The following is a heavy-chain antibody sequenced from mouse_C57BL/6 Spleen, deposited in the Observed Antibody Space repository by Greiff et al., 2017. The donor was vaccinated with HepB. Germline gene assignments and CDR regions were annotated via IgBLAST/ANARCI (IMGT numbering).Heavy chain of an antibody. CDR1: GYTFTSYT. V-gene: IGHV1-4*01. Sequence: QVQLQQSGAELARPGASVKMSCKASGYTFTSYTMHWVKQRPGQGLEWIGYINPSSGYTKYNQKFKDKATLTADKSSSTAYMQLSSLTSEDSAVYCCARSDGYPPFYAMDYWGQGTSVTVSS. CDR3: ARSDGYPPFYAMDY. D-gene: IGHD2-3*01. J-gene: IGHJ4*01. CDR2: INPSSGYT.